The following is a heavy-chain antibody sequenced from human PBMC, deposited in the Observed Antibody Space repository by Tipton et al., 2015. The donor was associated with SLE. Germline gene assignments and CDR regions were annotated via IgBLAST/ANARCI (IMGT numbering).Heavy chain of an antibody. Sequence: TLSLTCAVSGGSISSGGYSWSWIRQPPGKGLEWIGYIYHSGSTYYNPSLKSRVTISVDTSKNQFSLKLSSVTAADTAVYYCARDRKLWFGEGFDPWGQGTLVTVSS. J-gene: IGHJ5*02. CDR2: IYHSGST. CDR3: ARDRKLWFGEGFDP. CDR1: GGSISSGGYS. D-gene: IGHD3-10*01. V-gene: IGHV4-30-2*01.